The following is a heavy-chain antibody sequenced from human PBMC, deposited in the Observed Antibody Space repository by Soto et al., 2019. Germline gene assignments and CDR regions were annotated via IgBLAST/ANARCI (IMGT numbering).Heavy chain of an antibody. J-gene: IGHJ6*02. CDR3: GRAEWKYGHLV. V-gene: IGHV4-59*01. D-gene: IGHD1-7*01. Sequence: QVQLQESGPGLVKPSETLSLTCSVSGDSISTSYWSWVRQPPGKGPEWIGYIHYSGTTNYNPSLRSRVTISADTSRSQFALRLTSVTAADTAVYYWGRAEWKYGHLVWGQGTTVTVS. CDR2: IHYSGTT. CDR1: GDSISTSY.